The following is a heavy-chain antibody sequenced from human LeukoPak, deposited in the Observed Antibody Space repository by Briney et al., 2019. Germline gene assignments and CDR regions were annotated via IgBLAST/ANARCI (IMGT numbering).Heavy chain of an antibody. J-gene: IGHJ3*01. V-gene: IGHV4-4*09. CDR3: ARLSAAVHLGAFDL. CDR1: GVSISPYY. CDR2: IHTSGSN. Sequence: SETLSLTCAVSGVSISPYYWAWIRQPPGKGVEWVGYIHTSGSNNQYPSLKSRVTISVDKSKNHFSLRLTSVTAADTAVYYCARLSAAVHLGAFDLWGQGTMVTVSS. D-gene: IGHD3-3*01.